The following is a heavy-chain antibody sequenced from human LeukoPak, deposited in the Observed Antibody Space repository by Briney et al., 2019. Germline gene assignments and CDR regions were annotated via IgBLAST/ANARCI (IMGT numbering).Heavy chain of an antibody. CDR1: AGSISNSYNY. CDR3: ASQPTTEIGVDS. D-gene: IGHD4-11*01. Sequence: SETLSLTCTVAAGSISNSYNYRGWIRQPPGKGLEWIGSINYSGNTYYNPSLKSRVIISVDTSRNQFSLRVSSVTAADTAVYFCASQPTTEIGVDSWGQGTLVTVSS. CDR2: INYSGNT. J-gene: IGHJ4*02. V-gene: IGHV4-39*01.